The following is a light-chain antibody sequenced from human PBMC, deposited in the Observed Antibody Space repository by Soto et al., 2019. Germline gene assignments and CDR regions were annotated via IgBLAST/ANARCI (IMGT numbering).Light chain of an antibody. V-gene: IGKV3-15*01. CDR3: QQYKNWPLYT. J-gene: IGKJ2*01. CDR2: DAS. Sequence: EIVMTQSPATLSVSPGERATLSCRASQSVSRNLAWYQQRPGRAPRLLIYDASTRATDIPARFSGSGSGTEFTLTISSLQSEDFAVYYCQQYKNWPLYTFGQGTKLEIK. CDR1: QSVSRN.